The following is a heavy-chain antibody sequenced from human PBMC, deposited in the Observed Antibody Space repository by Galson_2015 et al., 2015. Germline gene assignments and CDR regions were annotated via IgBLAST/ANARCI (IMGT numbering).Heavy chain of an antibody. J-gene: IGHJ5*02. D-gene: IGHD2-2*01. CDR2: ISAYNGNT. CDR1: GYTFTSYG. Sequence: SVKVSCKASGYTFTSYGISWVRQAPGQGLEWMGWISAYNGNTNYAQKLQGRVTVTTDTSTSTAYMELRSLRSDDTAVYYCARDLRGAQEFVVVPAENWFDPWGQGTLVTVSS. CDR3: ARDLRGAQEFVVVPAENWFDP. V-gene: IGHV1-18*04.